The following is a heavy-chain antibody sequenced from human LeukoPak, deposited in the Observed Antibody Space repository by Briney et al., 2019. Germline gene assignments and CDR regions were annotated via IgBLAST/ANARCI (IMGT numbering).Heavy chain of an antibody. CDR2: IYTSGST. D-gene: IGHD5-12*01. CDR1: GGSISSYY. CDR3: ARHVPGYSGYDPNWFDP. J-gene: IGHJ5*02. Sequence: PSETLSLTCTVSGGSISSYYWSWIRQPPGKGLEWIGYIYTSGSTNYNPSLKSRVTISVDTSKSQFSLKLSSVTAADTAVYYCARHVPGYSGYDPNWFDPWGQGTLVTVSS. V-gene: IGHV4-4*09.